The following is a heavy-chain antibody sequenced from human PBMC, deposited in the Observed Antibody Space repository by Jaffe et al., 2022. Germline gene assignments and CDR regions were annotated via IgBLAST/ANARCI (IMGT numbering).Heavy chain of an antibody. CDR3: ARDSRYYDFRLDLFYYYYYMDV. J-gene: IGHJ6*03. CDR2: INPSGGST. Sequence: QVQLVQSGAEVKKPGASVKVSCKASGYTFTSYYMHWVRQAPGQGLEWMGIINPSGGSTSYAQKFQGRVTMTRDTSTSTVYMELSSLRSEDTAVYYCARDSRYYDFRLDLFYYYYYMDVWGKGTTVTVSS. V-gene: IGHV1-46*03. CDR1: GYTFTSYY. D-gene: IGHD3-3*01.